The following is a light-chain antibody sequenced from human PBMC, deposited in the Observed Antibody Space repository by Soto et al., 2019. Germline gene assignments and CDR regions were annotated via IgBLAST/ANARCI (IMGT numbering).Light chain of an antibody. CDR1: QSVTSD. J-gene: IGKJ5*01. Sequence: ETVMTQSLVTLSVSPGERATLSCRASQSVTSDLAWYQQKPGQPPRLLIFGASTRATGVPDRFIGSGSGTDFTLTISRLEPDDFALYYCQHYVEGTPITFGQGTRLEIK. CDR2: GAS. CDR3: QHYVEGTPIT. V-gene: IGKV3-15*01.